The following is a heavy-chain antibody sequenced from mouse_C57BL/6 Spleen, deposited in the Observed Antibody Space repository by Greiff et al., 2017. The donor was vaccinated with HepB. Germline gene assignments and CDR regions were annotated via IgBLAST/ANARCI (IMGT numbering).Heavy chain of an antibody. D-gene: IGHD1-1*01. Sequence: EVKVEESGPELVKPGASVKISCKASGYSFTGYYMNWVKQSPEKSLEWIGEINPSTGGTTYNQKFKAKATLTVDKSSSTAYMQLKSLTSEDSAVYYCARSTNYYRSSREAMDYWGQGTSVTVSS. V-gene: IGHV1-42*01. CDR2: INPSTGGT. CDR1: GYSFTGYY. CDR3: ARSTNYYRSSREAMDY. J-gene: IGHJ4*01.